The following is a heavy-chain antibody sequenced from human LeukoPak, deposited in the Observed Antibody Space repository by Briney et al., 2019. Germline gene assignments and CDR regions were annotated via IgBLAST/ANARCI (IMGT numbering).Heavy chain of an antibody. CDR2: ISWNSGSI. J-gene: IGHJ3*02. V-gene: IGHV3-9*01. CDR1: GFTFDDYA. CDR3: AKETLWFGYAFDI. Sequence: PGRSLRLSCAASGFTFDDYAMHWVRQAPGKGLEWVSGISWNSGSIGYADSVKGRFTISRDNAKNSLYLQMNSLRAEDTALYYCAKETLWFGYAFDIWGQGKMVTVSS. D-gene: IGHD3-10*01.